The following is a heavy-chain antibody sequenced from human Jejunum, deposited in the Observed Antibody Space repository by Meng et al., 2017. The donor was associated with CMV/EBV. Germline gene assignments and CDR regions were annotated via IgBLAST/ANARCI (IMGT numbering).Heavy chain of an antibody. V-gene: IGHV4-59*02. CDR3: ARSGGVSPRRTYFDY. J-gene: IGHJ4*02. CDR2: VYYSGNT. CDR1: GGSVSTYY. D-gene: IGHD3-16*01. Sequence: GGSVSTYYWSWIRQPPGKGLEWIGYVYYSGNTKYNPSLTSRVIVSLDTSKNQFSLKLSSVTAADTAMYYCARSGGVSPRRTYFDYWGQGTLVTVSS.